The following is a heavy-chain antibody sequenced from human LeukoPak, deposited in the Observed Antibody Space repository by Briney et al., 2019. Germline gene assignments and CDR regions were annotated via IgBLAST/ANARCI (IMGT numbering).Heavy chain of an antibody. CDR2: INPNSGGT. V-gene: IGHV1-2*02. Sequence: GASVKVSCKTSGYTFTDYYMHWVRQAPGQGLEWMGWINPNSGGTNYAQKFQGRVTMTRDTSISTAYMELSRLRSDDTAVYYCARDHGGTAAAATIDYWGQGTLVTVSS. D-gene: IGHD6-13*01. J-gene: IGHJ4*02. CDR1: GYTFTDYY. CDR3: ARDHGGTAAAATIDY.